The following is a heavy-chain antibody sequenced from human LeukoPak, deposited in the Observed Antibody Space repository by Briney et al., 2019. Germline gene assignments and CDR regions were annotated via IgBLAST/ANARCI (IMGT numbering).Heavy chain of an antibody. CDR2: ISGSGGST. CDR1: GFIVSNNY. CDR3: ASPPWGSLG. D-gene: IGHD7-27*01. V-gene: IGHV3-23*01. Sequence: GGSLRLSCAPSGFIVSNNYMSWVRQAPGKGLEWVSTISGSGGSTYYADSVKGRFTISRDNSKYTLYLQMNSLRAEDTAVYYCASPPWGSLGWGQGSLVIVSS. J-gene: IGHJ4*02.